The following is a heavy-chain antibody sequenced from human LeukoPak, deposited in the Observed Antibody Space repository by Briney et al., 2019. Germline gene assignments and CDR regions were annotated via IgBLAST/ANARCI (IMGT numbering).Heavy chain of an antibody. CDR1: GFTFDDYA. D-gene: IGHD4-17*01. V-gene: IGHV3-9*01. CDR2: ISWNSGSI. CDR3: GKDIGYDDLEYFQH. Sequence: GGSLRLSCAASGFTFDDYAMHWVRQAPGKGLEWVSGISWNSGSIGYADSVKGRFTISRDNAKNSLYLQMNSQSAEDTALYYCGKDIGYDDLEYFQHWGQGTLVTVSS. J-gene: IGHJ1*01.